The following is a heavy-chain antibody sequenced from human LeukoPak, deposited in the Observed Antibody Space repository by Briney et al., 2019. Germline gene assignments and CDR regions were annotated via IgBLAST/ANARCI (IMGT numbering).Heavy chain of an antibody. Sequence: GGSLRLSCAASGFTFSNAWMSWVRQAPAKGLEWVGRIKSKTDGGTTDYAAPVKGRFTISRDDSKNTLYLQMNSLKTEDTAVYYCTYFGGDFWSGYPYYFDYWGQGTLVTVSS. V-gene: IGHV3-15*01. CDR1: GFTFSNAW. CDR2: IKSKTDGGTT. CDR3: TYFGGDFWSGYPYYFDY. D-gene: IGHD3-3*01. J-gene: IGHJ4*02.